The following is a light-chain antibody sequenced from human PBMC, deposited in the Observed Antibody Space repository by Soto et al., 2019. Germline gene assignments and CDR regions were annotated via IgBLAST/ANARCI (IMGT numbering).Light chain of an antibody. CDR2: DVS. V-gene: IGLV2-14*01. Sequence: QSLLPQPASVSGSPGQSIPISCTGTSNDVGAYNYDSWYQQYPGGAPKVIIYDVSHRPAGVSNRFSGSKSGNTTSLTISGLQTQDEADYYCSSYTSATTYVFGTGTKVTVL. J-gene: IGLJ1*01. CDR3: SSYTSATTYV. CDR1: SNDVGAYNY.